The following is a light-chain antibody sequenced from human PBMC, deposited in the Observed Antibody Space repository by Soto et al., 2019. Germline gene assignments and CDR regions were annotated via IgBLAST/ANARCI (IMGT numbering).Light chain of an antibody. CDR1: QDIRNS. V-gene: IGKV1-33*01. J-gene: IGKJ3*01. Sequence: DIHLTQSPSSLSASVGARVSITCQESQDIRNSLSWFQQKPGRAPKLLIYGASNLETGVPSRFRGSGSGTDFTFTISSLQPEDIATYYCQQYDNLPPFTFGPGTKLDIK. CDR2: GAS. CDR3: QQYDNLPPFT.